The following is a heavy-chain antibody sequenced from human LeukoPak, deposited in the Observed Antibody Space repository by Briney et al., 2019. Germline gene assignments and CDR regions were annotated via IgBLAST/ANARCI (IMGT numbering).Heavy chain of an antibody. Sequence: PGGSLRLSCAASGFTVSSNYMSWVRQAPGKGLEWVSVIYSGGSTYYADSVKGRFTISRDNSKNTLYLQMNSLRAEDTAVYYCASMTTVTTGLYYYYGMDVWGQGTTVTVSS. J-gene: IGHJ6*02. D-gene: IGHD4-17*01. CDR3: ASMTTVTTGLYYYYGMDV. V-gene: IGHV3-66*01. CDR2: IYSGGST. CDR1: GFTVSSNY.